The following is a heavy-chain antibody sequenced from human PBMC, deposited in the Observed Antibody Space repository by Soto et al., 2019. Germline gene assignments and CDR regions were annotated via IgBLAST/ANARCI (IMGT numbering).Heavy chain of an antibody. V-gene: IGHV4-30-4*01. Sequence: QVQLQESGPGLVKPSQTLSLTCTVSGGSISSGDYYWSWIRQPPGKGLEWIGYIYYSGSTYYNPSPKSRVTISVDTSKNQASLQLSSVTAADTAVYCCARARVTTEFNWFDPWGQGTLVTVSS. CDR3: ARARVTTEFNWFDP. CDR2: IYYSGST. D-gene: IGHD4-17*01. CDR1: GGSISSGDYY. J-gene: IGHJ5*02.